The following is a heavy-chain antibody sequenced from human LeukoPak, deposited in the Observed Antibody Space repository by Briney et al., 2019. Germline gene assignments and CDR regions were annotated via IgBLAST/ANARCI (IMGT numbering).Heavy chain of an antibody. V-gene: IGHV1-18*01. J-gene: IGHJ4*02. D-gene: IGHD3-22*01. CDR3: ARSHSGSLRSPFNH. CDR1: GYTFSNYG. CDR2: ISAYNGDT. Sequence: GASVKVSCKASGYTFSNYGIIWVRKAPGHGLEWVGWISAYNGDTNYAQKFQGRVTLTTETSTTTAYMELRSLRSDDTAVYYCARSHSGSLRSPFNHWGQGTLVTVSS.